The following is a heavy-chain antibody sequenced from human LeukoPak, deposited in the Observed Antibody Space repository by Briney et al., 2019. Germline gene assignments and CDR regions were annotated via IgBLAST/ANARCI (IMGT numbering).Heavy chain of an antibody. CDR2: MNPNSGNT. CDR3: ARDPCSGGSCYNWFDL. J-gene: IGHJ5*02. D-gene: IGHD2-15*01. Sequence: ASVKVSCKASGYTFTSYDINWVRQATGQGLEWMGWMNPNSGNTGYAQKFQGRVTMARDMSTSTVYMELSSLRSEDTAVYYCARDPCSGGSCYNWFDLWGQGTLVTVSS. V-gene: IGHV1-8*01. CDR1: GYTFTSYD.